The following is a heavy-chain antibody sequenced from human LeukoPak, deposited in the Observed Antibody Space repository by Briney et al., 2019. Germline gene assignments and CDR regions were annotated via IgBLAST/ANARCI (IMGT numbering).Heavy chain of an antibody. V-gene: IGHV4-39*01. J-gene: IGHJ4*02. Sequence: SETLSLTCTVSGDSISSGSYYWDWIRQPPGKGLEWIGCMHYGGSTDYNPSLKGRATISADTSKNQFSLRLYSVTAADTAVYYCARHIYDRTGRPFDYWGQGTLLTVSS. CDR3: ARHIYDRTGRPFDY. CDR1: GDSISSGSYY. CDR2: MHYGGST. D-gene: IGHD3/OR15-3a*01.